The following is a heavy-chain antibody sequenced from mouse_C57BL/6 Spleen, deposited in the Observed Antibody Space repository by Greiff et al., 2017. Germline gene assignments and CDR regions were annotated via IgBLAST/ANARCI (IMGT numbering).Heavy chain of an antibody. J-gene: IGHJ1*03. CDR1: GYTFTSYW. Sequence: VQLQQPGAELVKPGASVKLSCKASGYTFTSYWMHWVKQRPGQGLEWIGMIHPNSGSTNYNEKFKSKATLTVDKSSSTAYMQLSSLTSEDSAVYYCARRGYDWYVDVWGTGTTVTVSS. CDR2: IHPNSGST. D-gene: IGHD2-2*01. V-gene: IGHV1-64*01. CDR3: ARRGYDWYVDV.